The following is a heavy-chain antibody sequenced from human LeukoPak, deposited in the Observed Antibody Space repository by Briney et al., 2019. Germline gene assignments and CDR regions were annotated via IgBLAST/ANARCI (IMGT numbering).Heavy chain of an antibody. CDR3: TTWRGDFWSGYNDY. V-gene: IGHV3-15*01. J-gene: IGHJ4*02. Sequence: GGSLRLSCAASGFTFSNAWMSWVRQAPGKGLEWVGRIKSKTDGGTTDYAAPVKGRFTISRDDSKNTLYLQMNSLKTEDTAVYYCTTWRGDFWSGYNDYWGQGTLVTVSS. D-gene: IGHD3-3*01. CDR2: IKSKTDGGTT. CDR1: GFTFSNAW.